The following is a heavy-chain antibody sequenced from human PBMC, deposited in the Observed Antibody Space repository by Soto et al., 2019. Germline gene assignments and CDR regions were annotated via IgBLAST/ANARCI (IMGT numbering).Heavy chain of an antibody. D-gene: IGHD2-21*02. J-gene: IGHJ6*04. CDR2: INSDGSST. CDR3: AREPPLLPGGMEV. Sequence: EVQLVESGGGLVQPGGSLRLSCAASGFTFSRYWMHWVRQAPGKGLVWVSRINSDGSSTSYADSVKGRFTISRDNSKNTVYLQMNSLRAEDTAVYYCAREPPLLPGGMEVWRKGTTVTVSS. CDR1: GFTFSRYW. V-gene: IGHV3-74*01.